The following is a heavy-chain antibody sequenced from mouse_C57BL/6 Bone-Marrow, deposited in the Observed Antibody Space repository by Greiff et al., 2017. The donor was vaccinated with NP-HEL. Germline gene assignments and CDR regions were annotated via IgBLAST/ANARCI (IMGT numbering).Heavy chain of an antibody. V-gene: IGHV3-6*01. CDR1: GYSITSGYY. Sequence: EVKLMESGPGLVKPSQSLSLTCSVTGYSITSGYYWNWIRQFPGNKLEWMGYISYDGSNNYNPSLKNRISITRDTSKNQFFLKLNSVTTEDTATYYCAREALGRKGFDYWGQGTTLTVSS. CDR3: AREALGRKGFDY. CDR2: ISYDGSN. J-gene: IGHJ2*01. D-gene: IGHD4-1*01.